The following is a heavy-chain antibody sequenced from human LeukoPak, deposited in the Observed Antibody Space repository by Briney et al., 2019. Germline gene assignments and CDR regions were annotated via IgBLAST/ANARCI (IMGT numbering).Heavy chain of an antibody. D-gene: IGHD6-6*01. Sequence: SETLSLTCTVSGVSINSPIGSSTYYWGWIRQPPWKGLEWSGRIYYSVVSHYNPSLERRVTMSVDTSKNQFFLKLRSVTAADTAVYYCASLRHRDSSWRPSQHNWFEPWGQGTLVSVSS. J-gene: IGHJ5*02. CDR2: IYYSVVS. CDR1: GVSINSPIGSSTYY. CDR3: ASLRHRDSSWRPSQHNWFEP. V-gene: IGHV4-39*01.